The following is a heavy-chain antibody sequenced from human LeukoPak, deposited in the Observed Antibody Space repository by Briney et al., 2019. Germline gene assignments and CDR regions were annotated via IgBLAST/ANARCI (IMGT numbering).Heavy chain of an antibody. J-gene: IGHJ3*02. CDR3: ARSDILTEPDAFDI. CDR1: GYTFTSYG. D-gene: IGHD3-9*01. V-gene: IGHV1-18*01. CDR2: ISAYNGNT. Sequence: ASVKVSCKASGYTFTSYGISWVRQAPGQGLEWMGWISAYNGNTNYAQKLQGRVTMTTDTSTSTAYMELRSLRSDDTAVYYCARSDILTEPDAFDIWGQGTMVTVSS.